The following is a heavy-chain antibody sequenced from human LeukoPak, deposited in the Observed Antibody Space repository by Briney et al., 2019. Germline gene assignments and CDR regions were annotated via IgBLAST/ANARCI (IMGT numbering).Heavy chain of an antibody. Sequence: GGSLRLSCAASGSTFRSYWMSWVRQAPGKGLEWVANIKHNGSATYYADSVKGRFTISRDNAKKSLYLQVNSLRAEDTAVYYCARVYCSSASCYLGVRAFDIWGQGTMVTVSS. CDR2: IKHNGSAT. CDR3: ARVYCSSASCYLGVRAFDI. J-gene: IGHJ3*02. CDR1: GSTFRSYW. V-gene: IGHV3-7*01. D-gene: IGHD2-2*01.